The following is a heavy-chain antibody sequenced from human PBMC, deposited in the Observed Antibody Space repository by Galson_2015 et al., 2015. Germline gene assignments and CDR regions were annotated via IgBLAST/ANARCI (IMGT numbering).Heavy chain of an antibody. CDR2: IITDGSVT. V-gene: IGHV3-74*03. D-gene: IGHD5-18*01. CDR1: GFAFGSSW. J-gene: IGHJ4*02. Sequence: LRLSCAASGFAFGSSWMHWVRQAPGKGLVWVSHIITDGSVTTYADSVNGRFTISRDNAKNTLYLQMDSLRAEDTAVYYCAGGLVNGYSAWGQGTLVTVSS. CDR3: AGGLVNGYSA.